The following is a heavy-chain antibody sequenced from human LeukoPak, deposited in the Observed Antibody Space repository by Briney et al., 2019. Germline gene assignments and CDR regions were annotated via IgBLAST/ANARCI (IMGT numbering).Heavy chain of an antibody. CDR3: AKNINGGNWYYFDY. J-gene: IGHJ4*02. CDR1: GFTLRSYA. D-gene: IGHD1-20*01. V-gene: IGHV3-23*01. CDR2: ISGSGGST. Sequence: PGGSLRLSCAASGFTLRSYAMGWVRQAPGKGLEWVSAISGSGGSTYYADSVKGRFTISRDNSKSTLYLQMNSLRAEDTAAYYCAKNINGGNWYYFDYWGQGTLVTVSS.